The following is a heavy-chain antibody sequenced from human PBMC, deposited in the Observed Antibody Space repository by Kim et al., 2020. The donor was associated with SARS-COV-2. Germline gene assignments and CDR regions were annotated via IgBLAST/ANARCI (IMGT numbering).Heavy chain of an antibody. V-gene: IGHV3-74*01. D-gene: IGHD3-10*01. CDR2: INSDANST. J-gene: IGHJ4*02. Sequence: GGSLRLSCVASGFTFSSYWMHWVRQAPGKGLVWVSRINSDANSTSYADSVKGRFTISRDNAKNTLYLHMNSLRAEDTAVYYCARAITLVRGVVDYWGQGT. CDR3: ARAITLVRGVVDY. CDR1: GFTFSSYW.